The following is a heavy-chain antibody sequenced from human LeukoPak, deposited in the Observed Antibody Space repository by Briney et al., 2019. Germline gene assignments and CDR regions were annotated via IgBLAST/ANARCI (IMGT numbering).Heavy chain of an antibody. Sequence: GGSLRLSCAASGFTLSDYSMNWVRQAPGKGLEWVSYISSSSTTIFYADSVKGRFTISRDNAKNSLFLQMNGLRDEDTALYYCARERVIAAAGDGFDSWGQGTLVTVSS. D-gene: IGHD2-21*01. CDR3: ARERVIAAAGDGFDS. J-gene: IGHJ4*02. CDR1: GFTLSDYS. CDR2: ISSSSTTI. V-gene: IGHV3-48*02.